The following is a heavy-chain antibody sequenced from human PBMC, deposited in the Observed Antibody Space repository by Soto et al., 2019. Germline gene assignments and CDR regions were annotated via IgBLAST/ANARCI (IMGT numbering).Heavy chain of an antibody. CDR1: GFTFSNAW. J-gene: IGHJ4*02. CDR2: IKSKTDGGTT. D-gene: IGHD3-3*01. Sequence: EVQLVESGGGLVKPGGSLRLSCAASGFTFSNAWMNWVRQAPGKGLEWVGRIKSKTDGGTTDYAAPVKGRFTISRDDSKTRLFLQMNSLKTGDTPVYYCTTLYDFWSCYPYYFVYWGQDPLVALS. CDR3: TTLYDFWSCYPYYFVY. V-gene: IGHV3-15*07.